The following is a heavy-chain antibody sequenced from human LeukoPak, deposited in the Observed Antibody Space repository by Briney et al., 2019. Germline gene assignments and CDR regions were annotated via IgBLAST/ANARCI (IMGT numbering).Heavy chain of an antibody. J-gene: IGHJ4*02. CDR3: ARDKGYCSGGSCYSLDY. CDR2: INPNSGGT. Sequence: ASVKVSCKASGYTFTGYYMRWVRQAPGQGLEWMGWINPNSGGTNYAQKFQGWVTMTRDTSISTAYMELSRLRSDDTAVYYCARDKGYCSGGSCYSLDYWGQGTLVTVSS. CDR1: GYTFTGYY. D-gene: IGHD2-15*01. V-gene: IGHV1-2*04.